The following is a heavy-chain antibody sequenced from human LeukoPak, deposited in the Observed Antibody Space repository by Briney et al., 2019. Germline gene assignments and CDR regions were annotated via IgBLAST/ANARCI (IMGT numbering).Heavy chain of an antibody. V-gene: IGHV3-30*03. Sequence: GGSLRLSCAASGFTFSSYGMHWVRQAPGKGLEWVAVISYDGSNKYYADSVKGRFTISRDNSKNTLYLQMNSLRAEDTAVYYCARGPGGSGSYYPVWGQGTLVTVSS. J-gene: IGHJ4*02. CDR1: GFTFSSYG. CDR2: ISYDGSNK. CDR3: ARGPGGSGSYYPV. D-gene: IGHD3-10*01.